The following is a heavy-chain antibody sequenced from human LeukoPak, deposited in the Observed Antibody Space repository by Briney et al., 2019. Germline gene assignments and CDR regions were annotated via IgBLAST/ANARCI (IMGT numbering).Heavy chain of an antibody. J-gene: IGHJ4*02. Sequence: SQTLSLTCTVSGGSISSGDYYWSWIRQPPGKGLEWIGYIYYSGSTNYNPSLKSRVTISVDTSKNQFSLKLSSVTAADTAVYYCARQASITIFGVVPGYYFDYWGQGTLVTVSS. V-gene: IGHV4-30-4*01. CDR3: ARQASITIFGVVPGYYFDY. CDR1: GGSISSGDYY. D-gene: IGHD3-3*01. CDR2: IYYSGST.